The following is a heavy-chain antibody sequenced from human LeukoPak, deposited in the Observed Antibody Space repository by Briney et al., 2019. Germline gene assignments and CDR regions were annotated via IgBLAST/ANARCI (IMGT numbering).Heavy chain of an antibody. V-gene: IGHV3-7*05. CDR1: GFTFSSHW. CDR2: IKEDGSEK. CDR3: ARAGQLNY. Sequence: GGSLRLSCAASGFTFSSHWMNWVRQAPGKGLEWVANIKEDGSEKYYVDSVKGRFTISRDNAKSSLYLQMYSLRAEDTAMYYCARAGQLNYWGQGTLVTVSS. D-gene: IGHD6-13*01. J-gene: IGHJ4*02.